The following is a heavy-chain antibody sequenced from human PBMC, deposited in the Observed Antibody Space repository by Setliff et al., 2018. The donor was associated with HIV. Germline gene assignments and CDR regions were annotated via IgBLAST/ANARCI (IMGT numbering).Heavy chain of an antibody. Sequence: SLTCTVSGGSISSSSSFWGWIRQPPGKGLEWIGSIYYSGSTYYNPSLQSRVTISVDTSKNQFSLKLSSVTAADTAVYYCARQKTMTTYFDYWGQGTLVTVTS. CDR2: IYYSGST. D-gene: IGHD4-17*01. CDR3: ARQKTMTTYFDY. CDR1: GGSISSSSSF. J-gene: IGHJ4*02. V-gene: IGHV4-39*01.